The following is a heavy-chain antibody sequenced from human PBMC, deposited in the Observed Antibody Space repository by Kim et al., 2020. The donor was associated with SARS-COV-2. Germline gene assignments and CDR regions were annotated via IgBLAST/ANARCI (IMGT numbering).Heavy chain of an antibody. Sequence: GGSLRLSCAASGFTFSSYAMHWVRQAPGKGLEWVAVISYDVSNKYYADSVKGRFTISRDNSKNTLYLQMNSLRAEDTAVYYCASHQSIAVADRPGFDPWGQGTLVTVSS. CDR1: GFTFSSYA. J-gene: IGHJ5*02. CDR3: ASHQSIAVADRPGFDP. CDR2: ISYDVSNK. V-gene: IGHV3-30*04. D-gene: IGHD6-19*01.